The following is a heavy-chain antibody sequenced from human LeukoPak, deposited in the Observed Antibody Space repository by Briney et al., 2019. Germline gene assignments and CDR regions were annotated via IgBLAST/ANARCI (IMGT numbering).Heavy chain of an antibody. CDR1: GFTFDDYA. CDR2: ISWNSGSI. Sequence: GGSLRLSCAASGFTFDDYAMHWVRQAPGKGLEWVSGISWNSGSIGYADSVKGRFTISRDNAKNSLYLQMNSLRAEDTAVYYCASDSTGDGFDYWGQGTLVTVSS. J-gene: IGHJ4*02. D-gene: IGHD7-27*01. V-gene: IGHV3-9*01. CDR3: ASDSTGDGFDY.